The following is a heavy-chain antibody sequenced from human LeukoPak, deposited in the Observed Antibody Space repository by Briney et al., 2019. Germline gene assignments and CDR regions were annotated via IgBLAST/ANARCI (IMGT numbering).Heavy chain of an antibody. Sequence: PSETLSLTCAVYGGSFSGHYWTWLRQPPGKGLEWIGESTHSGSTNYNPSLKSRVTISVDTSKSQFSLKLTSVTAADTAVYHCARGRTGAAALDFWGPGTLVTVSS. CDR2: STHSGST. V-gene: IGHV4-34*01. D-gene: IGHD2-2*01. CDR1: GGSFSGHY. CDR3: ARGRTGAAALDF. J-gene: IGHJ4*02.